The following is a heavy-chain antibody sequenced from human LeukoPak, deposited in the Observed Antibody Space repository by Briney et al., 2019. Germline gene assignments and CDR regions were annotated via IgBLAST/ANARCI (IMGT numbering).Heavy chain of an antibody. CDR2: ISWNSGSI. V-gene: IGHV3-9*01. J-gene: IGHJ6*02. Sequence: GRSLRLSCAASGFTFDDYAMHWVRQVPGKGLEWVSGISWNSGSIGYAGSVKGRFTISRDNAKNSLYLQMNSLRAEDTALYYCAKGRGQTYYYYGLDVWGQGTTVTVSS. CDR3: AKGRGQTYYYYGLDV. CDR1: GFTFDDYA.